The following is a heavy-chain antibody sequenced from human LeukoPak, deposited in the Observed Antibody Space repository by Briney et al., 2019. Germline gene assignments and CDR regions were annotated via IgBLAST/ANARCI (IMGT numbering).Heavy chain of an antibody. V-gene: IGHV1-8*01. CDR1: GYTFTSYD. J-gene: IGHJ6*02. D-gene: IGHD3-10*01. CDR2: MNPNSGNT. Sequence: VKVSCKASGYTFTSYDINWVRQATGQGLEWMGWMNPNSGNTGYAQKFQGRVTMTRNISISTAYMELSSLRSEDKAVYYCARGGPYYYGSGMARYYYYYYGMDVWGQGTTVTVSS. CDR3: ARGGPYYYGSGMARYYYYYYGMDV.